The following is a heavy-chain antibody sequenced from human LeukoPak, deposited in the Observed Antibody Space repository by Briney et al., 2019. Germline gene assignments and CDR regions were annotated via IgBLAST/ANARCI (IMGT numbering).Heavy chain of an antibody. D-gene: IGHD6-19*01. J-gene: IGHJ4*02. Sequence: GASVKVSCKASGYTFTGYYMHWVRQAPGQGLEWMGWINPNSGGTNYAQKFQGRVTMTRDTTISTAYMELSRLRSDDTAVYYCARSSSGWYPRFDYWGQGTLVTVSS. CDR3: ARSSSGWYPRFDY. CDR1: GYTFTGYY. CDR2: INPNSGGT. V-gene: IGHV1-2*02.